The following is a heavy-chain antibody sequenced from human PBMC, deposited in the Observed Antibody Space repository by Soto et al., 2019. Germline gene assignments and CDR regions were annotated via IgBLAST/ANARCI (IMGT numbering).Heavy chain of an antibody. CDR2: ISSSSSYI. J-gene: IGHJ3*02. CDR3: ARDLDQLTTTVYDI. CDR1: GFTFSSYS. V-gene: IGHV3-21*01. D-gene: IGHD2-2*01. Sequence: EVQLVESGGGLVKPGRSLRLSCAASGFTFSSYSMNWVRQAPGKGLEWVSSISSSSSYIYYADSVKGRFTISRDNAKNSLYPQMNSLRAEDTAVYYCARDLDQLTTTVYDIWGQGTMVTVSS.